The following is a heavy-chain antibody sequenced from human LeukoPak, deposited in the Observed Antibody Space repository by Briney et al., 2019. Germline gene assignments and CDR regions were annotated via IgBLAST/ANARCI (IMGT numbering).Heavy chain of an antibody. J-gene: IGHJ4*02. CDR2: IYYSGST. CDR1: GGPISSGGYY. CDR3: ARETDTAMVDY. V-gene: IGHV4-31*03. D-gene: IGHD5-18*01. Sequence: SQTLSLTCTVSGGPISSGGYYWSWIRQHPGKGLEWIGYIYYSGSTYYNPSLKSRVTISVDTSKNQFSLKLSSVTAADTAVYYCARETDTAMVDYWGQGTLVTVSS.